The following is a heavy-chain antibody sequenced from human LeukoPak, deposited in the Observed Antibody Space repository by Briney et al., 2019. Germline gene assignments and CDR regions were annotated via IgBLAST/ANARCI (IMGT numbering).Heavy chain of an antibody. CDR3: ARYVASYDFDF. V-gene: IGHV4-39*02. CDR2: IYNSGST. D-gene: IGHD2-21*01. CDR1: GGSISNDNYY. Sequence: SETLSLTCSVSGGSISNDNYYWGWIRQPPGKGLEWIGSIYNSGSTYYNPSLKSRVTVSVDRPKNHFYLRLNSVTAADTAVYYCARYVASYDFDFWGQGILVTVSS. J-gene: IGHJ4*02.